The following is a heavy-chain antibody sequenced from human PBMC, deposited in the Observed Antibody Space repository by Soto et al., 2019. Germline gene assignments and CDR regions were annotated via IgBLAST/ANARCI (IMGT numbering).Heavy chain of an antibody. CDR2: IYSGGIT. CDR1: GFTASSNY. Sequence: GGSLRLSCAASGFTASSNYMSWARQAPGKGLEWVSVIYSGGITYYADSVKGRFTISRDNSKTTLYLQIKSLRAEDTAVYHCARAGSSSWTGYYYGMDVWGQGTTVTVSS. J-gene: IGHJ6*02. D-gene: IGHD6-13*01. V-gene: IGHV3-53*01. CDR3: ARAGSSSWTGYYYGMDV.